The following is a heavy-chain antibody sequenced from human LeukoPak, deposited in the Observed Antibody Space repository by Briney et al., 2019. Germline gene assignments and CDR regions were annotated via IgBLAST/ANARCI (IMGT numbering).Heavy chain of an antibody. J-gene: IGHJ4*02. V-gene: IGHV3-23*01. CDR1: GFTFSNYA. D-gene: IGHD3-22*01. CDR3: GKAYYDSSGYYNYFDY. CDR2: ISGSGGST. Sequence: GGSLTLSCAASGFTFSNYAMSWVRQAPGKGLEWVSSISGSGGSTLYADSVKSRFTISRDNSKNTLYLQMNSLRAEDTAVYYCGKAYYDSSGYYNYFDYWGQGTLVTVSS.